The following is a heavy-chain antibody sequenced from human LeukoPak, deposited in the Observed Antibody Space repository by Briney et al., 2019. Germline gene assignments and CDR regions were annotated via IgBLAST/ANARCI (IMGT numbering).Heavy chain of an antibody. V-gene: IGHV3-48*04. J-gene: IGHJ4*02. D-gene: IGHD1-26*01. CDR3: ARAPFIVGATAFDY. CDR2: ISSSGSTI. CDR1: GFTFSSYS. Sequence: GGSLRLSCAASGFTFSSYSMSWIRQAPGKGLEWVSYISSSGSTIYYADSVKGRFTISRDNAKNSLYLQMNSLRAEDTAVYYCARAPFIVGATAFDYWGQGALVTVSS.